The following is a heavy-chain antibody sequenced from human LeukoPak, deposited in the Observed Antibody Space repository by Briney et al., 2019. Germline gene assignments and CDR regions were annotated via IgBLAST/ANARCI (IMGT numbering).Heavy chain of an antibody. J-gene: IGHJ4*02. V-gene: IGHV1-69*13. CDR1: GGTFSSYA. D-gene: IGHD3-22*01. Sequence: GASVKVSCKASGGTFSSYAISWVRQAPGQGLEWMGGIIPIIDTTNYAQKFQGRVTITADESTSTAYMELSSLRSEDTAVYYCRGDSSARGNYFDHWGQGTLVTASS. CDR2: IIPIIDTT. CDR3: RGDSSARGNYFDH.